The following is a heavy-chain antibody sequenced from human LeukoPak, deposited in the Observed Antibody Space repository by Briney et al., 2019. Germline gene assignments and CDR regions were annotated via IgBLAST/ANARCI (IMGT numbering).Heavy chain of an antibody. CDR2: INSDGSST. Sequence: GGSLRLSCAASGFTFSSYWMHWVRQAPGKGLVWVSRINSDGSSTSYADSVKGRFTIFRDNAKNTLYLQMNSLRAEDTAVYYCARGSGNYDFWSGYYYGTLDYWGQGTLVTVSS. CDR3: ARGSGNYDFWSGYYYGTLDY. J-gene: IGHJ4*02. D-gene: IGHD3-3*01. V-gene: IGHV3-74*01. CDR1: GFTFSSYW.